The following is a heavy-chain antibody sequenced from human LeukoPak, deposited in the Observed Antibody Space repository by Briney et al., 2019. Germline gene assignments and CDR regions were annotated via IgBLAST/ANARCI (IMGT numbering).Heavy chain of an antibody. V-gene: IGHV3-33*08. D-gene: IGHD5-18*01. CDR1: GFTFSSFE. CDR3: ARDGKAAMVNY. J-gene: IGHJ4*02. Sequence: PGGSLRLSCAASGFTFSSFEMNWVRQAPGKGLEWVAVIWYDGSNKYYADSVKGRFTISRDNSKNTLYLQMNSLRAEDTAVYYCARDGKAAMVNYWGQGTLVTVSS. CDR2: IWYDGSNK.